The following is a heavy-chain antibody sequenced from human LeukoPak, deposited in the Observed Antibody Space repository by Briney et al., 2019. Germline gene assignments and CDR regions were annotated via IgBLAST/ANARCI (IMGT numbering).Heavy chain of an antibody. D-gene: IGHD1-20*01. V-gene: IGHV1-2*02. J-gene: IGHJ4*02. Sequence: GASVKVSCKTSGYSFTYYIYWVRQAPGQGLEWAGYISPNSGDTKYAQKFQGRVTLTTDTSITTAYMELSRLTSDDTAVYYCASYDSGYNSNRHWGQGTLITVSS. CDR1: GYSFTYY. CDR2: ISPNSGDT. CDR3: ASYDSGYNSNRH.